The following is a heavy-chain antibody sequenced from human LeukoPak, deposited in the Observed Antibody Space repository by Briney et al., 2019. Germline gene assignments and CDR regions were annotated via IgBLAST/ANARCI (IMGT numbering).Heavy chain of an antibody. D-gene: IGHD4-23*01. J-gene: IGHJ4*02. CDR3: ARGWLAETTVVTPYNY. V-gene: IGHV1-69*13. Sequence: SVKVSCKVSGYTLTELSMHWVRQAPGKGLEWMGGIIPIFGTANYAQKFQGRVTITADESTSTAYMELSSLRSEDTAVYYCARGWLAETTVVTPYNYWGQGTLVTVSS. CDR1: GYTLTELS. CDR2: IIPIFGTA.